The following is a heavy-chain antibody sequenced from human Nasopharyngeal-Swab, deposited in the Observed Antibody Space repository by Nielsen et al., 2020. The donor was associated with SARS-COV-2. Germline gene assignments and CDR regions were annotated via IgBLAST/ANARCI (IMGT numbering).Heavy chain of an antibody. V-gene: IGHV4-39*07. D-gene: IGHD3-10*01. CDR3: ASRRYYYGSGSYSLDY. CDR2: IYYSGST. J-gene: IGHJ4*02. Sequence: WIRQPPGKGLEWIGSIYYSGSTYYNPSLKSRVTISVGTSKNQFSLKLSSVTAADTAVYYCASRRYYYGSGSYSLDYWGQGTLVTVSS.